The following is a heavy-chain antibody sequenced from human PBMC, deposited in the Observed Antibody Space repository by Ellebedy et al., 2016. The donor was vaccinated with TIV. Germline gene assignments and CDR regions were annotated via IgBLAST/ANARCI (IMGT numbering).Heavy chain of an antibody. CDR1: GFTFNSYA. CDR3: AKGPVTRYYYGMDV. Sequence: GESLKISCAASGFTFNSYAMSWVRQAPGKGLEWVSAISGSGGSTYYADSVKGRFTISRDNSKNTLYLQMNSLRAEDTAVYYCAKGPVTRYYYGMDVWGQGTLVTVSS. D-gene: IGHD4-17*01. V-gene: IGHV3-23*01. CDR2: ISGSGGST. J-gene: IGHJ6*02.